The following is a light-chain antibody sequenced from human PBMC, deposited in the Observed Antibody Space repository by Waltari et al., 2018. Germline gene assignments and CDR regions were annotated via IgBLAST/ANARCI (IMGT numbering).Light chain of an antibody. J-gene: IGKJ2*01. CDR3: QQCYSTPYT. Sequence: DIVMTQSPDSLAVSLGERVTITCRSSQNLLYNSDNKNYLAWFQQKPGQPPKLLIYWASTRESGVPDRFSGSGSGTEFTLTISSLQAADVAVYYCQQCYSTPYTFGQGTKLEIK. CDR2: WAS. V-gene: IGKV4-1*01. CDR1: QNLLYNSDNKNY.